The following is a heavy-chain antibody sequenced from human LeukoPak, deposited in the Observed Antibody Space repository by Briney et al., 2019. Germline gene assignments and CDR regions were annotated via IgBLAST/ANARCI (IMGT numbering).Heavy chain of an antibody. CDR2: ISSSSSYI. D-gene: IGHD1-1*01. V-gene: IGHV3-21*04. CDR3: RVPPQPNYYYYGMDV. J-gene: IGHJ6*02. Sequence: PGGSLRLSCAASGFTFSSYSMNWVRQAPGKGLEWVSSISSSSSYIYYADSVKGRFTISRDNAKNSLYLQMNSLRAEDTAVYYCRVPPQPNYYYYGMDVWGQGTTVTVSS. CDR1: GFTFSSYS.